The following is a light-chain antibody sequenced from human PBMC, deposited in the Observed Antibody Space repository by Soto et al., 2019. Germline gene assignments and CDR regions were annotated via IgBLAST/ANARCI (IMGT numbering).Light chain of an antibody. Sequence: DIHMTHSPSTLSASVGDRVTITCRASQSISSWLAWYKQKPGKAPKLLIYDASILESGVPSRFSGVGSGTDFTLTISSLQPDDFATYYCQQYHSYSSTFGQGTKV. CDR2: DAS. CDR3: QQYHSYSST. V-gene: IGKV1-5*01. J-gene: IGKJ1*01. CDR1: QSISSW.